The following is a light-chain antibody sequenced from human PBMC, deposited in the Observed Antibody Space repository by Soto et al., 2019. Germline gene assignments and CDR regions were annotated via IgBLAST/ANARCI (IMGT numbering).Light chain of an antibody. CDR3: CSFTSRSTWL. CDR2: EVS. Sequence: QSALTQPASVSGSPGQSVTIFCTGTGTDVGGYNYVSWYQHHPGKAPKLMIYEVSNRPPGVSNRFSGSKSGNTASLSISGLQTEDEADYYCCSFTSRSTWLFGGGTKVTVL. J-gene: IGLJ3*02. CDR1: GTDVGGYNY. V-gene: IGLV2-14*01.